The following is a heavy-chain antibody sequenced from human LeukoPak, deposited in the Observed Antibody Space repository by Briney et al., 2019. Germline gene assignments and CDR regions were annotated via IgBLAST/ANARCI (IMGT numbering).Heavy chain of an antibody. V-gene: IGHV4-59*01. CDR3: ARYRAFDI. Sequence: PSETLSLTCTVSGGSISSYYWSWIRQPPGKGLEWIGYIYYSGSTNYNPSLKSRVTISVDTSKNQFSLNLNTLTAADTAVYYCARYRAFDIWGQGTMVTVSS. CDR2: IYYSGST. J-gene: IGHJ3*02. CDR1: GGSISSYY.